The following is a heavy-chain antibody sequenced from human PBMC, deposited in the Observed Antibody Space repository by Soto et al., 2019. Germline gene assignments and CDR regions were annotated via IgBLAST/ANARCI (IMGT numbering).Heavy chain of an antibody. CDR2: INAGNGKT. CDR3: ARAPILTTFGTFDY. D-gene: IGHD3-16*01. Sequence: GASVTVSCKASGYTFTSYAMHWVRQAPGQRLERMGWINAGNGKTKYSQKFQGRVTITRDTSASTASMQLSSLRSEDTAVYYCARAPILTTFGTFDYWGQGTLVTVSS. V-gene: IGHV1-3*01. J-gene: IGHJ4*02. CDR1: GYTFTSYA.